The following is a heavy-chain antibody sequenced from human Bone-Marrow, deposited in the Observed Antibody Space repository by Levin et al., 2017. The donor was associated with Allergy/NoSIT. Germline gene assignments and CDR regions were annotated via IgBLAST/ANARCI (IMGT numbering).Heavy chain of an antibody. D-gene: IGHD2-21*01. J-gene: IGHJ4*02. V-gene: IGHV3-30*18. CDR3: AKDLLRVRQLGVVMEY. CDR1: GFTFSSYG. CDR2: ISYDGSNK. Sequence: GGSLRLSCAASGFTFSSYGMHWVRQAPGKGLEWVAVISYDGSNKYYADSVKGRFTISRDNSKNTLYLQMNSLRAEDTAVYYCAKDLLRVRQLGVVMEYWGQGTLVTVSS.